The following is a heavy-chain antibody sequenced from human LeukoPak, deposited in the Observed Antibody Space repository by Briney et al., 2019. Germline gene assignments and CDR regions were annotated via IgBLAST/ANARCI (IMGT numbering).Heavy chain of an antibody. CDR3: ARTCSGGSCYPPSNYYYYYGMDV. CDR1: VGTFSSYA. CDR2: IIPIFGTA. Sequence: GASVKVSCKASVGTFSSYAISWVRQAPGQGLEWMGGIIPIFGTANYAQKFQGRVTITADESTSTAYMELSSLRSEDTAVYYCARTCSGGSCYPPSNYYYYYGMDVWGQGTTVTVSS. V-gene: IGHV1-69*13. J-gene: IGHJ6*02. D-gene: IGHD2-15*01.